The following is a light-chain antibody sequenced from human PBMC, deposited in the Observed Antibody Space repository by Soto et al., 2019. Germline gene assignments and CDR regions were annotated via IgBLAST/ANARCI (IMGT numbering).Light chain of an antibody. V-gene: IGKV3-20*01. Sequence: EIVLTQSPGTLSLSPGESATLSCRASQTVGSNYLAWYQQRPGQAPRLLISAASSRATGIPDRISASGSGTDFTLTISRLEPEDFAVYYCQQYLTSAQTFGQGTKVDIK. J-gene: IGKJ1*01. CDR2: AAS. CDR1: QTVGSNY. CDR3: QQYLTSAQT.